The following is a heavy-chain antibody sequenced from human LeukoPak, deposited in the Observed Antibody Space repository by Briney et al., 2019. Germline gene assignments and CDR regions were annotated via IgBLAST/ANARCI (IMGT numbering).Heavy chain of an antibody. CDR1: RYTFTSYY. V-gene: IGHV1-46*01. D-gene: IGHD5-24*01. CDR3: ARARDKKYYYYGMDV. J-gene: IGHJ6*02. CDR2: INPSGGST. Sequence: ASVKVSCKASRYTFTSYYMHWVRQAPGQGLEWMGIINPSGGSTSYAQKFQGRVTMTRDTSTSTVYMELSSLRSEDTAVYYCARARDKKYYYYGMDVWGQGTTVTVSS.